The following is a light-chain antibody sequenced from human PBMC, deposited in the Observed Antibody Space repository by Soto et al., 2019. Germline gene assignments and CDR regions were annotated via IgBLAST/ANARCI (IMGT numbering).Light chain of an antibody. J-gene: IGKJ3*01. CDR1: QSVSSY. CDR3: QQRSHWPPT. V-gene: IGKV3-11*01. CDR2: DAS. Sequence: EIVLTQSPATLSLSPGERATLSGRASQSVSSYLAWYQQKPGQAPRLLIYDASNRATGIPARFSGSGSGTDFTLTISSLEPEDFAVYYCQQRSHWPPTFGPGTKVDIK.